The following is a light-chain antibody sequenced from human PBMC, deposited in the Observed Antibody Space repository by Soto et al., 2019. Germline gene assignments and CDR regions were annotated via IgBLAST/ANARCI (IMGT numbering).Light chain of an antibody. Sequence: EYELARSSGRESVSIWAVAVPFSRARQSVSSSYLAWYQQKPGQAPRLLIYGASSRATGIPDRFSGSGSGTDFTLTISSLQSEDLAVYYCQQYNNWPPITFGQGTRLEIK. CDR2: GAS. J-gene: IGKJ5*01. CDR1: QSVSSSY. V-gene: IGKV3-20*01. CDR3: QQYNNWPPIT.